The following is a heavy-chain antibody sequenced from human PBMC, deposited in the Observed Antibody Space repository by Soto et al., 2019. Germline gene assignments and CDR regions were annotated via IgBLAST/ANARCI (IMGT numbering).Heavy chain of an antibody. D-gene: IGHD4-17*01. CDR2: IYYSGST. CDR1: GGSISSGGYY. J-gene: IGHJ4*02. Sequence: SETLSLTCTVSGGSISSGGYYWSWIRQHPGKGLEWIGYIYYSGSTYYNPSLKSRVTISVDTSKNQFSLKLSSVTAADTAVYYCARAFSDYGDYYFDYWGQGTLVTVSS. CDR3: ARAFSDYGDYYFDY. V-gene: IGHV4-31*03.